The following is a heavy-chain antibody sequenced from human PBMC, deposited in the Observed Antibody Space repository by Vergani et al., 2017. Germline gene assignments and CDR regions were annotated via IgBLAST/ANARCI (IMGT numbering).Heavy chain of an antibody. Sequence: EVQLLESGGGLVQPGGSLRISCAASGFTFSSYAMSWVRQAPGKGLEWVSAISESGDNTYYPDYVRGRFTISRDNSNNTVYLQLNSLRAEDTAVYYCAKENGDSFFDYWGQGTLVTVSS. CDR2: ISESGDNT. D-gene: IGHD4-17*01. CDR1: GFTFSSYA. J-gene: IGHJ4*02. CDR3: AKENGDSFFDY. V-gene: IGHV3-23*01.